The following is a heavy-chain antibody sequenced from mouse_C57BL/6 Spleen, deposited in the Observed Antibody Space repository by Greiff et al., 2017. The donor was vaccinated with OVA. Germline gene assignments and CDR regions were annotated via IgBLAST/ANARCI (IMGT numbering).Heavy chain of an antibody. V-gene: IGHV2-4*01. J-gene: IGHJ1*03. Sequence: VKLVESGPGLVQPSQSLSITCTVSGFSLTSYGVHWVRQPPGKGLEWLGVIWSGGSTDYNAAFISRLSISKDNSKSQVFFKMNSLQADDTAIYYCAKNPTGDWYFDVWGTGTTVTVSS. CDR1: GFSLTSYG. CDR2: IWSGGST. D-gene: IGHD4-1*02. CDR3: AKNPTGDWYFDV.